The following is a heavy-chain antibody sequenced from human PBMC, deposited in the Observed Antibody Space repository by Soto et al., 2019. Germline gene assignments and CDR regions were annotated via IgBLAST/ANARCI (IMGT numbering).Heavy chain of an antibody. CDR1: GFTFTSYS. V-gene: IGHV3-48*02. CDR2: ITSKSTTI. CDR3: AREMGACSDSSCYPGPYDS. J-gene: IGHJ5*02. D-gene: IGHD3-16*01. Sequence: GSLRLSCAASGFTFTSYSMDWVRQAPGQGLEWVSYITSKSTTIKYADSVKGRFTVSRDNAKNSLYLQLNSLRDEDTAVYYCAREMGACSDSSCYPGPYDSWGQGTLVTVSS.